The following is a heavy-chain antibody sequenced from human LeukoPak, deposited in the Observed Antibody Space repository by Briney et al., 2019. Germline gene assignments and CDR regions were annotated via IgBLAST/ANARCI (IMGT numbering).Heavy chain of an antibody. J-gene: IGHJ4*02. CDR1: GFTFSTYS. D-gene: IGHD2-2*01. CDR3: ANHLACGSTSCPPFDD. V-gene: IGHV3-21*01. CDR2: INDNSYWI. Sequence: GGSLRLSCAASGFTFSTYSMSWVRQAPGKGLERVSSINDNSYWIYYADSVEGRFIISRDNAKNSLYLQMNSLRAEDTVVYYCANHLACGSTSCPPFDDWGQGTLVTVSS.